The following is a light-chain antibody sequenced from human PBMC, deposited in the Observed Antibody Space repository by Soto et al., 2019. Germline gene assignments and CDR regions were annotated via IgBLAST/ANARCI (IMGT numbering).Light chain of an antibody. CDR1: QDISSY. J-gene: IGKJ4*01. CDR2: AAS. V-gene: IGKV1-9*01. Sequence: DIQLTQSPSFLSASVGDRVTITYRTSQDISSYLAWYQQKPGKAPQLLISAASTLQSGVPSRFSGSGSGTEFTLTISSLQPEDFATYYCQQLKSYPLSFGGGTKVEI. CDR3: QQLKSYPLS.